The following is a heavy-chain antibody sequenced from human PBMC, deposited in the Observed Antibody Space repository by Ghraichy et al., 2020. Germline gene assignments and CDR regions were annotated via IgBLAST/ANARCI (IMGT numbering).Heavy chain of an antibody. CDR1: GGSISSYY. CDR3: AREYSSPREVFGMDV. D-gene: IGHD3-22*01. V-gene: IGHV4-59*01. J-gene: IGHJ6*02. Sequence: ETLSLTCSVSGGSISSYYWNWIRQPPGKGLEWIGYIYYSGSTNYNPSLKSRVTISVDTSKNQFSLKLTSVTAADTAVYYCAREYSSPREVFGMDVWGQGTTVTVS. CDR2: IYYSGST.